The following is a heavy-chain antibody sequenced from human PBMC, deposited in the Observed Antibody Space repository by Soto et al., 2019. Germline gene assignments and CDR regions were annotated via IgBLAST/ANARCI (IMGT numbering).Heavy chain of an antibody. Sequence: ASVKVSCKASGYTFTSYDINWVRQATGQGLEWTGWMNPNSGNTGYAQKFQGRVTMTRNTSISTAYMELSSLRSEDTAVYYCAKRAASSTRNNWFDPWGQGTLVTVSS. CDR2: MNPNSGNT. CDR3: AKRAASSTRNNWFDP. V-gene: IGHV1-8*01. D-gene: IGHD2-2*01. CDR1: GYTFTSYD. J-gene: IGHJ5*02.